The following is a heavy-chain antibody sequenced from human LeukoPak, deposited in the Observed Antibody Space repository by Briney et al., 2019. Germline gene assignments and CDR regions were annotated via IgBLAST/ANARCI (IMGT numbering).Heavy chain of an antibody. V-gene: IGHV1-8*01. Sequence: ASVKVSCKASGYTFTSYDINWVRQATGQGLEWMGWMNPNSGNTGYAQKFQGRVTMTRNTSISTAYMELSSLRSEDTAVYYCARGRGSYRGRYFGYWGQGTLVTVSS. J-gene: IGHJ4*02. CDR2: MNPNSGNT. CDR1: GYTFTSYD. CDR3: ARGRGSYRGRYFGY. D-gene: IGHD1-26*01.